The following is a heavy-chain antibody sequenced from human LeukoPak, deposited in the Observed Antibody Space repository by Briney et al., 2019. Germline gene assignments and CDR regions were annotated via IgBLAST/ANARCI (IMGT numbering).Heavy chain of an antibody. J-gene: IGHJ6*03. CDR1: GFTFSTYN. D-gene: IGHD1-26*01. Sequence: GGSLRLSCAASGFTFSTYNMNWVRQAPGRGLEWVSSITSSSTYIYYADSVKGRFTISRDNAKNSLYLQMNSLRDEDTAVYYCARDPYSGSYGDYYYYYMDVWGKGTTVTISS. V-gene: IGHV3-21*01. CDR2: ITSSSTYI. CDR3: ARDPYSGSYGDYYYYYMDV.